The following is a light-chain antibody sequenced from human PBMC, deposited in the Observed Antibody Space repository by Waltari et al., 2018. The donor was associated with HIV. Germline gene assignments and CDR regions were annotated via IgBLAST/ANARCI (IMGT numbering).Light chain of an antibody. J-gene: IGLJ3*02. CDR1: RRYVNIYNY. V-gene: IGLV2-11*01. CDR2: GVN. CDR3: CSYAGSNIHWV. Sequence: QSALTQPRSVSGSPGQSVTISCTGTRRYVNIYNYVSWYQHHPGEAPKLVIFGVNKRPSGVPDRFSGSNSGNTASLTISGLQAEDEGHYYCCSYAGSNIHWVFGGGTKLTVL.